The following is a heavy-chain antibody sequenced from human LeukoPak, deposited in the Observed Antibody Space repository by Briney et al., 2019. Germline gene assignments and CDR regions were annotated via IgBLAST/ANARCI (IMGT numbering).Heavy chain of an antibody. V-gene: IGHV3-43*02. Sequence: PGGCRILSCAASRFTFNDYPMHWVRQAQGKGREWVSPTSGDGGVTYYADSVKGRFTIYRDNSKNSLYLQSNSLRLEDTAFYYCATESQPGTTFDYWGQGTLVTASS. D-gene: IGHD1-14*01. CDR1: RFTFNDYP. CDR2: TSGDGGVT. J-gene: IGHJ4*02. CDR3: ATESQPGTTFDY.